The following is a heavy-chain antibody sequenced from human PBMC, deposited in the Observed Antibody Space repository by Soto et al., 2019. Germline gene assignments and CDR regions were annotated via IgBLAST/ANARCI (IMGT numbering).Heavy chain of an antibody. J-gene: IGHJ6*02. CDR2: IKSKSDGGAI. Sequence: EVQVEESGGGLVKPGGSLRLSCVASGFTFSNAWMTWVRQVPGKGLKWVGRIKSKSDGGAIDYAAPVKGRFILSRDESENTVYLQMNGVRTEDTAVYYCATGTGRAMSIGMDVWGQGTTVIVSS. D-gene: IGHD6-6*01. CDR3: ATGTGRAMSIGMDV. CDR1: GFTFSNAW. V-gene: IGHV3-15*01.